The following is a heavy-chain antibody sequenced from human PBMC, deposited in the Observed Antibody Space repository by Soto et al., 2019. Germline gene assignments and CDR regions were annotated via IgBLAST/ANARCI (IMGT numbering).Heavy chain of an antibody. Sequence: PSETLSLTCTVSGGSISSYYWSWIRQPPGKGLEWIGYIYYSGSTNYNPSLKSRVTISVDTSKNQFSLKLSSVTAADTAVYYCARFVVVVAATHRWYYFDYWGQGTLVTVSS. V-gene: IGHV4-59*08. CDR2: IYYSGST. CDR3: ARFVVVVAATHRWYYFDY. J-gene: IGHJ4*02. CDR1: GGSISSYY. D-gene: IGHD2-15*01.